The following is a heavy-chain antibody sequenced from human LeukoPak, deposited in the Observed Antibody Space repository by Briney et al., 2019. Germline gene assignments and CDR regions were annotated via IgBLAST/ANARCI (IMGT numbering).Heavy chain of an antibody. J-gene: IGHJ5*02. CDR1: GGTFSSYA. V-gene: IGHV1-69*05. Sequence: ASVKVSCKASGGTFSSYAISWVRQAPGQGLEWMGGIIPIFGTANYAQKFQGRVTITTDESTSTAYMELSSLRSEDTAVYYCARNKRTIFGVVISWFDPWGQGTLVTVSS. CDR3: ARNKRTIFGVVISWFDP. D-gene: IGHD3-3*01. CDR2: IIPIFGTA.